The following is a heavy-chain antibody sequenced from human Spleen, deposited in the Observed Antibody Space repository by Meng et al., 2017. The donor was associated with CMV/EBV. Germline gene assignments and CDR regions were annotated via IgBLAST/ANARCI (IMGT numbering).Heavy chain of an antibody. CDR3: ARDYPIGSSTSRRGYYYGMDV. CDR2: LSYGGSI. V-gene: IGHV4-39*07. D-gene: IGHD2-2*01. Sequence: SETLSLTCTVSGASITSSSYFWDWIRQSPGKGLEWIGSLSYGGSIYYNPSLKSRVTISVDTSKNQFSLKLSSVTAADTAVYYCARDYPIGSSTSRRGYYYGMDVWGQGTTVTVSS. J-gene: IGHJ6*02. CDR1: GASITSSSYF.